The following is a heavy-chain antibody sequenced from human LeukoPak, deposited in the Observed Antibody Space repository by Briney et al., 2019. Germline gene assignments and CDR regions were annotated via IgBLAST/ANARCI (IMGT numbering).Heavy chain of an antibody. Sequence: GGSLRLSCAGSGFTFSTSAMNWVRQVPGKGLEWVSSIDYDGSHIYYSASVKGRFSISRDNARDAVYLQMDSLRAEDTAVYYCARDPERYLRTGHYDYWGQGTLVIVSS. CDR3: ARDPERYLRTGHYDY. V-gene: IGHV3-21*01. D-gene: IGHD3-10*02. CDR1: GFTFSTSA. CDR2: IDYDGSHI. J-gene: IGHJ4*02.